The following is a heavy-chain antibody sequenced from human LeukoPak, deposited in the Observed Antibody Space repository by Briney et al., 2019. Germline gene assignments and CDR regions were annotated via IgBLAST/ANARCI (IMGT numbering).Heavy chain of an antibody. CDR3: AKAKGPAAWGNWFDP. V-gene: IGHV3-23*01. J-gene: IGHJ5*02. Sequence: GGSLRLSCAASGFTFSSYAMSWVRQAPGEGLEWVSAISGSGGSTYYADSVKGRFTISRDNSKNTLYLQMNSLRAEDTAVYYCAKAKGPAAWGNWFDPWGQGTLVTVSS. CDR1: GFTFSSYA. D-gene: IGHD2-2*01. CDR2: ISGSGGST.